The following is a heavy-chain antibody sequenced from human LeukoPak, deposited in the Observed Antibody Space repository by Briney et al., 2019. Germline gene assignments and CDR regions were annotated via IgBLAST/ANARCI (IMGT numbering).Heavy chain of an antibody. D-gene: IGHD2-2*03. V-gene: IGHV3-7*01. J-gene: IGHJ6*03. CDR2: IKEDGSER. Sequence: GGSLRLSCAASGFTISSNWMSWVRQAPGKGLEWVANIKEDGSERYFVDSVKGRFTISRDNAKNSLYLQMNSLRAEDTAVYYCAKDAYGYCSTTNCNYYMDLWGKGTTVTVSS. CDR1: GFTISSNW. CDR3: AKDAYGYCSTTNCNYYMDL.